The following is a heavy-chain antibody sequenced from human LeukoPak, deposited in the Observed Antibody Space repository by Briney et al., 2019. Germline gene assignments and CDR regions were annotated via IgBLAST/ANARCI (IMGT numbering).Heavy chain of an antibody. J-gene: IGHJ4*02. CDR2: IRSKADSYAT. CDR1: GFILSGSA. V-gene: IGHV3-73*01. Sequence: PGGSLRLSCAASGFILSGSAMHWVRQAPGKGLEWVGRIRSKADSYATAYGASVRGRFTISRDDSENTAYLQMNSLKTEDTAVYYCTRLGYSSGWYGFDYWGQGILVTVSS. CDR3: TRLGYSSGWYGFDY. D-gene: IGHD6-19*01.